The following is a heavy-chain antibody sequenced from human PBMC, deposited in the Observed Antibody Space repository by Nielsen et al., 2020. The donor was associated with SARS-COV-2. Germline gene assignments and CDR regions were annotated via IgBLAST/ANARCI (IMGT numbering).Heavy chain of an antibody. CDR1: GYMFTSYY. Sequence: ASVKVSCKASGYMFTSYYMHWVRQAPGQGLEWMGIINPSGGSTNYAQKFQGRVTITADKSTSTAYMELSSLRSEDTAVYYCAREYGSGNYAFDYWGQGTLVTVSS. V-gene: IGHV1-46*01. CDR2: INPSGGST. CDR3: AREYGSGNYAFDY. J-gene: IGHJ4*02. D-gene: IGHD3-10*01.